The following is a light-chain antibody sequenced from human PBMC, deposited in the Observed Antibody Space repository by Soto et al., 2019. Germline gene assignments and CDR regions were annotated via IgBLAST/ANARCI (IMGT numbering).Light chain of an antibody. J-gene: IGLJ1*01. V-gene: IGLV2-8*01. CDR2: EVN. CDR3: TSYAGGNNV. CDR1: SSDVGGYNY. Sequence: QSVLTQPPSASGSPGQSVTISCTGTSSDVGGYNYVSWYHQHPGKVTKLMVYEVNKRPSGVPDRFSGSKSGNTASLTVSGLQAEDEADYYCTSYAGGNNVFGSGTKLTVL.